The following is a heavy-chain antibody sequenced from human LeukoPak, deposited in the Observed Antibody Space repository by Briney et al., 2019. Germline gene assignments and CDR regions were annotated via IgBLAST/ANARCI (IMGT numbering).Heavy chain of an antibody. CDR1: GFTFSTYT. CDR2: ITISSSFT. Sequence: PGGSLRLSCAASGFTFSTYTMTWVRQAPGKGLGLVSSITISSSFTYYADSVKGRFTISRDNTKNLLYLQMNSLRVEDTAVYHCARSDGSYYGDFWGQGTLVTVSS. D-gene: IGHD4-11*01. V-gene: IGHV3-21*06. CDR3: ARSDGSYYGDF. J-gene: IGHJ4*02.